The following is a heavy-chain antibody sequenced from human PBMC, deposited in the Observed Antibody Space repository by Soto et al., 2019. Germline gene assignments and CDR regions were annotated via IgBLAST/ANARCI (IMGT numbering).Heavy chain of an antibody. D-gene: IGHD5-18*01. CDR3: AREIQWFDP. CDR1: GGTFSSYA. V-gene: IGHV1-69*05. CDR2: IIPIFGTA. Sequence: SVKVSCKASGGTFSSYAISWVRQAPGQGLEWMGGIIPIFGTANYAQKFQGRVTMTTDTSTSTAYMELRSLRSDDTAVYYCAREIQWFDPWGQGTLVTVSS. J-gene: IGHJ5*02.